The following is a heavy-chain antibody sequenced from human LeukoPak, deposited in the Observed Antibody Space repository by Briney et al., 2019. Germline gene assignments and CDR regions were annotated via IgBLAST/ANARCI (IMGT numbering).Heavy chain of an antibody. CDR1: GFPVSTKY. CDR3: ARRAGAYSHPYDY. V-gene: IGHV3-53*01. D-gene: IGHD4/OR15-4a*01. CDR2: IYSGGRT. Sequence: PGGSLRLSCAASGFPVSTKYMSLVRQAPGKGLEWVSVIYSGGRTYYADSVKGRFTISRDNSKNTLYLQMNSLRAEDTAVYYCARRAGAYSHPYDYWGQGTLVTVSS. J-gene: IGHJ4*02.